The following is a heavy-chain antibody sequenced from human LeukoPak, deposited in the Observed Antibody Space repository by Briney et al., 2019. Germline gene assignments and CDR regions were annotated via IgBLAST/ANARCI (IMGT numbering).Heavy chain of an antibody. D-gene: IGHD3-22*01. Sequence: GGSLRLSCAASGLTVSSNYMSWVRQAPGKGLEWVSVIYSGGSTNYADSVKGRFTISRDNTKNTLYLQMNSLRAEDTALYYCAKGDHYDTTDLDVWGQGTTVTVSS. CDR1: GLTVSSNY. CDR3: AKGDHYDTTDLDV. V-gene: IGHV3-66*01. J-gene: IGHJ6*02. CDR2: IYSGGST.